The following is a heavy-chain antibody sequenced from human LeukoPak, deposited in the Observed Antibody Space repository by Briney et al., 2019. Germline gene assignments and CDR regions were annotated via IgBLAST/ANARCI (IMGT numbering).Heavy chain of an antibody. CDR1: GFTFSSYA. J-gene: IGHJ4*02. CDR3: AKDYGFGMMNPFDY. Sequence: GGSLRLSXAASGFTFSSYAMSWVRQAPGKGLEWVSTISGSGGSTYYADSVKGRFTISRDNSKNTLYLQMNSLRAEDTAVYYCAKDYGFGMMNPFDYWGQGTLVTVSS. CDR2: ISGSGGST. V-gene: IGHV3-23*01. D-gene: IGHD3-10*01.